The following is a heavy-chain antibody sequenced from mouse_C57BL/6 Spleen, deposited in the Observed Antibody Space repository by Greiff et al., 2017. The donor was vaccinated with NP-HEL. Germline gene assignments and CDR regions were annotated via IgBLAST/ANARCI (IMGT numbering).Heavy chain of an antibody. CDR1: GYAFSSSW. Sequence: QVQLQQSGPELVKPGASVKISCKASGYAFSSSWMNWVKQRPGKGLEWIGRIYPGDGDTNYNGKFKGKATLTADKSSSTAYMQLSSLTSEDSAVCFCADYGSSFAMDYWGQGTSVTVSS. CDR3: ADYGSSFAMDY. J-gene: IGHJ4*01. D-gene: IGHD1-1*01. V-gene: IGHV1-82*01. CDR2: IYPGDGDT.